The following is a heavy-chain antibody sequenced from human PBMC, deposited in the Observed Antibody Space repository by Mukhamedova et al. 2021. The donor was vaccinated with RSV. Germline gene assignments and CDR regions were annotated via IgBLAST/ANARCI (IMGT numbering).Heavy chain of an antibody. Sequence: SNWWSWVRQPPGKGLEWIGEIYHSGSTNYNPSLKSRVTISVDKSKNQFSLKLSSVTAADTAVYYCAREDGLYDSSVYMDYWGQG. CDR2: IYHSGST. J-gene: IGHJ4*02. V-gene: IGHV4-4*02. CDR1: SNW. D-gene: IGHD3-22*01. CDR3: AREDGLYDSSVYMDY.